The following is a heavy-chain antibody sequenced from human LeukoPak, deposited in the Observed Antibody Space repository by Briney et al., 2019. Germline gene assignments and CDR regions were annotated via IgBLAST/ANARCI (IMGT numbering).Heavy chain of an antibody. V-gene: IGHV1-46*01. Sequence: GASVKVSCKASGNTFTGNHMHWVRQAPGQGLEWMGIINLSDGSTNYAQKFQDRVTMTRDTPTSTVYVELSSLRSDDAALYYCARGDKYSFGPGDWGQGTLSPSPQ. CDR3: ARGDKYSFGPGD. CDR2: INLSDGST. CDR1: GNTFTGNH. D-gene: IGHD3-3*01. J-gene: IGHJ4*02.